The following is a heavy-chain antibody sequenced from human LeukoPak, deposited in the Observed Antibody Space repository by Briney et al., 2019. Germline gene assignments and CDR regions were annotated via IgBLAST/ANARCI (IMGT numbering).Heavy chain of an antibody. CDR2: IYYSGST. Sequence: MASETLSLTCTVSGVSISSSSYYWGWIRQPPGKGLEWIGSIYYSGSTYYNPSLKSRVTISVDTSKNQFSLKLSSVTAADTAVYYCARRTEWPKYYFDYWGQGTLVTVSS. J-gene: IGHJ4*02. CDR3: ARRTEWPKYYFDY. D-gene: IGHD3-3*01. CDR1: GVSISSSSYY. V-gene: IGHV4-39*01.